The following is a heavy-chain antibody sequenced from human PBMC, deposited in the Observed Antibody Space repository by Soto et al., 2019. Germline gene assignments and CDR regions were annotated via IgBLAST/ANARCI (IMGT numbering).Heavy chain of an antibody. CDR2: INPSDSSR. CDR1: GYTFTSYY. Sequence: QVYLVQSGAEVKKPGASVKLSCKASGYTFTSYYLYWVRQAPGQGLEWMGMINPSDSSRTYARNFQSRVAMTRDTSTSTVYREVARLRSEDTAVYYCVRGSSNWLWNVDLWGRGTLVTVSS. J-gene: IGHJ2*01. CDR3: VRGSSNWLWNVDL. V-gene: IGHV1-46*03. D-gene: IGHD6-13*01.